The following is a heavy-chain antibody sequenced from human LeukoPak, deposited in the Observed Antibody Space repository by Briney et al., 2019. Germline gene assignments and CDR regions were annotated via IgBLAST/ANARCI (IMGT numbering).Heavy chain of an antibody. CDR3: AWDSSGYQVY. V-gene: IGHV3-7*03. CDR2: INSDGSEG. CDR1: GFTFSGFW. D-gene: IGHD3-22*01. J-gene: IGHJ4*02. Sequence: GGSLRLSCAVSGFTFSGFWMSWSRQAPGKGLEWVASINSDGSEGYYADVVKGRFTISRDNAKNSLYLQINSLRAEDTAVYYCAWDSSGYQVYWGQGTLVTVSS.